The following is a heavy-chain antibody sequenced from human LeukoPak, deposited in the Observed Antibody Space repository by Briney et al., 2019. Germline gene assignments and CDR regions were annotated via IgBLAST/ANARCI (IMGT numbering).Heavy chain of an antibody. D-gene: IGHD3-10*01. V-gene: IGHV3-48*04. CDR2: ISSSSSTI. J-gene: IGHJ4*02. Sequence: GGSLRLSCAASGFTFSSYSMNWVRQAPGKGLEWVSYISSSSSTIYYADSVKGRFTISRDNAKNSLYLQMNSLRVEDTAVYYCAREARFGELSLNYWGQGTLVTVSS. CDR3: AREARFGELSLNY. CDR1: GFTFSSYS.